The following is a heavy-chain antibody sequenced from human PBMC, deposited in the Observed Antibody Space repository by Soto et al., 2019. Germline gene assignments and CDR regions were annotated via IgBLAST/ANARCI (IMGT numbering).Heavy chain of an antibody. D-gene: IGHD2-15*01. J-gene: IGHJ4*02. CDR2: IKQDGSEK. CDR1: GFTFSSYW. CDR3: ARGGRSGDY. V-gene: IGHV3-7*01. Sequence: EVQLVESGGGLVQPGGSLRLSCAASGFTFSSYWMSWVRQAPGKGLEWVANIKQDGSEKYYVDSVKGRFTISRDNAKXXXXXXXXXXXAXDTAVYYCARGGRSGDYWGQGTLVTVSS.